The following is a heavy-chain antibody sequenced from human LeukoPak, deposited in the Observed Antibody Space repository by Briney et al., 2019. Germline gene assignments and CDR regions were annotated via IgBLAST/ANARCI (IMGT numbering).Heavy chain of an antibody. J-gene: IGHJ6*02. CDR2: IYYSGST. V-gene: IGHV4-59*01. Sequence: PSETLSLTCTVSGGSISSYYWSWIRQPPGKGLEWIGYIYYSGSTNYNPSLKSRVTISVDTSKNRFSLKLSSVTAADTAVYYCARIIAVAGTGYYYGMDVWGQGTTVTVSS. CDR3: ARIIAVAGTGYYYGMDV. D-gene: IGHD6-19*01. CDR1: GGSISSYY.